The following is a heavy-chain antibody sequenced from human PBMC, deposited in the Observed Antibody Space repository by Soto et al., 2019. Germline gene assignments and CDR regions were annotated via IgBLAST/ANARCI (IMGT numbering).Heavy chain of an antibody. CDR2: IDHDGPT. Sequence: EVQLVESGGGLVQPGGSLRLSCAGSGFTFSNYWMPWVRQAPGKGLEWVSRIDHDGPTDYADSVRGRFTISRDNAENTLYLQMNSLRPEDTAVYYCVRDSHGDYWGQGTRVTVSS. CDR1: GFTFSNYW. J-gene: IGHJ4*02. CDR3: VRDSHGDY. V-gene: IGHV3-74*01.